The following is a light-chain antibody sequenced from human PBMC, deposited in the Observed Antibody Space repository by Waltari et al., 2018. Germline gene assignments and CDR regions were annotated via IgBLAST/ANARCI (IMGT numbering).Light chain of an antibody. J-gene: IGKJ2*01. V-gene: IGKV2-30*02. CDR3: MQGTHWPYT. Sequence: DVVMTQSPLSLPVTLGQPASISCMSSQSLVHSDGNTYLMLFQQRPGQSPRRLIYKVSYRESGVPDIFSGSGSDTDFTLKISRVEADDVGVYYCMQGTHWPYTFGQGTRLDIK. CDR1: QSLVHSDGNTY. CDR2: KVS.